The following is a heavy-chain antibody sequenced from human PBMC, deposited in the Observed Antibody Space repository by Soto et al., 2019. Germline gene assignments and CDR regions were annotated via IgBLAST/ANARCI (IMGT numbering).Heavy chain of an antibody. J-gene: IGHJ4*02. CDR2: IWYDGSNK. CDR1: GCAVSSYG. Sequence: GGSLSLSGSASGCAVSSYGMHWVRRAPGKGLEWVAVIWYDGSNKYYADSVKGRFTISRDNSKNTLYLQMNSLRAEDTAVYYCARDGYGSGSYYIDYWGQGTLVTVSS. D-gene: IGHD3-10*01. CDR3: ARDGYGSGSYYIDY. V-gene: IGHV3-33*01.